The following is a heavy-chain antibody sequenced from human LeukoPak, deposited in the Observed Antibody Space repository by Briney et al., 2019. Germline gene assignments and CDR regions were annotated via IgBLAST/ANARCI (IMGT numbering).Heavy chain of an antibody. CDR2: ISGSGGST. V-gene: IGHV3-23*01. CDR1: GFTFSSYG. CDR3: ARDRPLHYFDY. J-gene: IGHJ4*02. Sequence: GGSLRLSCAASGFTFSSYGMHWVRQAPGKGLEWVSAISGSGGSTYYADSVKGRFTSSKDNSKNTLYLQMNSLRAEDTAVYYCARDRPLHYFDYWGQGTLVTVSS.